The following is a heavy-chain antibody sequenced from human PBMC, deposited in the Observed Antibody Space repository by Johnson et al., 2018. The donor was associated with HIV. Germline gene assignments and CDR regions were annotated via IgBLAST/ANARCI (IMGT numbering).Heavy chain of an antibody. CDR1: QFTVSSYY. V-gene: IGHV3-25*05. CDR3: ARDSTPWGGDYVDYTFDS. CDR2: VNPHGGST. Sequence: VQLVESGGGLAKPAWSPRLSCAASQFTVSSYYMHCVRQAPGNGLELVGQVNPHGGSTYFIDSGTDRFNTSRDNAKQSLYLKLNSLRSEVTALYYCARDSTPWGGDYVDYTFDSWGQGTMVTVSS. J-gene: IGHJ3*02. D-gene: IGHD4-17*01.